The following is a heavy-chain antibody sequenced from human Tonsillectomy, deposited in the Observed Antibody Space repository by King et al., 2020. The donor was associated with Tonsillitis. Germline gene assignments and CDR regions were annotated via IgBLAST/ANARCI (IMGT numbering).Heavy chain of an antibody. Sequence: QLVQSGAEVKKPGASVKVSCKTSGYTFISYGISWVRQAPGQGLEWMGWISAYKGNTKYAQKFQGRVAMTTDKLTRTVYMELRSLRSDETAVYYCAIDAPWLLPTQYAFDIWGQGTMVTVSS. V-gene: IGHV1-18*04. D-gene: IGHD3-22*01. J-gene: IGHJ3*02. CDR2: ISAYKGNT. CDR1: GYTFISYG. CDR3: AIDAPWLLPTQYAFDI.